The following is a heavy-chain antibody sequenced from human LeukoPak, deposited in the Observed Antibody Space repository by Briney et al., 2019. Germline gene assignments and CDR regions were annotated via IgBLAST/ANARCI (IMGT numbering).Heavy chain of an antibody. CDR3: ARARFYDPDAFDI. D-gene: IGHD5/OR15-5a*01. CDR1: GASISSSNW. Sequence: PSGTLSLTCAVSGASISSSNWWSWVRQPPGKGLEWIGEIYHSGSTNYNPSLKSRVTISVDKSKNQFSLKLSSVTAADTAVYYCARARFYDPDAFDIWGQGTMVNVCS. V-gene: IGHV4-4*02. J-gene: IGHJ3*02. CDR2: IYHSGST.